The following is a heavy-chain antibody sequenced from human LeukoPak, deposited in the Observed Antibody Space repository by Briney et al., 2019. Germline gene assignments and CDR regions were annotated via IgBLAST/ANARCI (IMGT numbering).Heavy chain of an antibody. CDR1: GFTFSSYA. CDR3: AKVEMATTPQGSKLFDY. D-gene: IGHD5-24*01. Sequence: GGSLRLSCAASGFTFSSYAMHWVRQAPGKGLEWVAVISYDGSNKYYADSVKGRFTISRDNSKSTLYLQMNSLRAEDTAVYYCAKVEMATTPQGSKLFDYWGQGTLVTVSS. CDR2: ISYDGSNK. V-gene: IGHV3-30-3*01. J-gene: IGHJ4*02.